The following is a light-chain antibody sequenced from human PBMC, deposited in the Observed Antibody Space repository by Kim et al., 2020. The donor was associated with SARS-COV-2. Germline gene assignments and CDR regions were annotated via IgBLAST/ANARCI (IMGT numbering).Light chain of an antibody. Sequence: FSPGERATLSCRASQSVSSYLAWYQQKPGQTPRLLMYAASNRATGIPARFSGSGSGTDFTLTISSLEPEDFAVYYCQQRSTWPWTFGQGTKVDIK. J-gene: IGKJ1*01. CDR1: QSVSSY. V-gene: IGKV3-11*01. CDR2: AAS. CDR3: QQRSTWPWT.